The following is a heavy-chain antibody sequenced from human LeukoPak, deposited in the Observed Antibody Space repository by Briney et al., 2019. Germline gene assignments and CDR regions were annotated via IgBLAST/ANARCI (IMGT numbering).Heavy chain of an antibody. CDR2: IWYDGSNK. CDR3: ARDAVYSSSWQYY. Sequence: PGGSLRLSCAASGFTFSSYGTHWVRQAPGKGLEWVAVIWYDGSNKYYADSVKGRFTISRDNSKNTLYLQMNSLRAEDTAVYYCARDAVYSSSWQYYWGQGTLVTVSS. CDR1: GFTFSSYG. J-gene: IGHJ4*02. D-gene: IGHD6-13*01. V-gene: IGHV3-33*01.